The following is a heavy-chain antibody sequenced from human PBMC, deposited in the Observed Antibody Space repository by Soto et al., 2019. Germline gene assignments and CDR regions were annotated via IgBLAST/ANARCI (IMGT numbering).Heavy chain of an antibody. J-gene: IGHJ3*02. CDR3: AREGPRYHPPDAFDI. V-gene: IGHV4-31*03. Sequence: SSETLSLTCTVSGGSVSSGGYYWSWIRQHPGKGLEWIGYIYYSGSTYYNPSLKSRVTISVDTSKNQFSLKLSSVTAADTAVYYCAREGPRYHPPDAFDIWGQGTMVTVSS. D-gene: IGHD1-26*01. CDR2: IYYSGST. CDR1: GGSVSSGGYY.